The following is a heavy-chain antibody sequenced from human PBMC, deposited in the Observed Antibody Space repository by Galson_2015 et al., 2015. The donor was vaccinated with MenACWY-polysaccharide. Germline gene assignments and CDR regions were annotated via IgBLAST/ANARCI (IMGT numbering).Heavy chain of an antibody. Sequence: TLSLTCAVSGVSISSGSHHWSWFRQYPGKSLEWIAYMFHSGGGNYNPSLRSRVTISLDKSRNQFSLNLSSVTAADTAVYFCAGIPATETSFGWLDPWGQGTLVTVSS. J-gene: IGHJ5*02. CDR3: AGIPATETSFGWLDP. D-gene: IGHD4-17*01. CDR1: GVSISSGSHH. V-gene: IGHV4-31*11. CDR2: MFHSGGG.